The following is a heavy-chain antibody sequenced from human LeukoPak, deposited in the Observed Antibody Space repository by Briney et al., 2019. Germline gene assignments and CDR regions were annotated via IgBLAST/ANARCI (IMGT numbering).Heavy chain of an antibody. V-gene: IGHV3-23*01. Sequence: PGGSLRLSCAASGFTFNSYSMNWVRQAPGKGLEWVSAVSGSGGRTVYADSVKGRFTISRDNSKNTLYLQMNSLRAEDAALYYCAKDLWQLPSVLPGPTFDFWGQGTLVTVSS. CDR2: VSGSGGRT. D-gene: IGHD6-6*01. CDR3: AKDLWQLPSVLPGPTFDF. CDR1: GFTFNSYS. J-gene: IGHJ4*02.